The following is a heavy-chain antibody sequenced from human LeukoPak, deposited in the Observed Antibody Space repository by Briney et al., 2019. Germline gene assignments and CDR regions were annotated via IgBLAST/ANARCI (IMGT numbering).Heavy chain of an antibody. D-gene: IGHD3-10*01. CDR2: IYTSGST. J-gene: IGHJ5*02. CDR3: ARAGITMVRGDIKGSWFDP. Sequence: SETLSLTCTVSGGSISSYYWSWIRQPAGKGLEWIGRIYTSGSTNYNPSLKSRVTMSVDTSKNQFSLKLSSVTAADTAVYYCARAGITMVRGDIKGSWFDPWGQGTLVTVSS. V-gene: IGHV4-4*07. CDR1: GGSISSYY.